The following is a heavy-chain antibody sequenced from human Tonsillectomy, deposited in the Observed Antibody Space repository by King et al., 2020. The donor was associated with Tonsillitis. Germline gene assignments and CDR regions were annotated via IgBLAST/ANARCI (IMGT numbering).Heavy chain of an antibody. CDR2: INHGGST. J-gene: IGHJ4*02. D-gene: IGHD3-3*01. CDR1: GGSFSDYF. Sequence: VQLQQWGAGLLKPSETLSLTCAVYGGSFSDYFWTWIRQPPGKGLEWVGEINHGGSTNYNPSLKSRVAISVDTSKNQFSLKLSSVTAADTAVYYCSGGRNQYYDFGCGHYTTLDYWGQGTLVTVPS. V-gene: IGHV4-34*01. CDR3: SGGRNQYYDFGCGHYTTLDY.